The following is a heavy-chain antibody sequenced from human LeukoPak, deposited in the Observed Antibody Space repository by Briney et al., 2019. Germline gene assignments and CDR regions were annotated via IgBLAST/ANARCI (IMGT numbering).Heavy chain of an antibody. CDR2: INPNSGGT. CDR1: GYTFTGYY. Sequence: ASVKVSCKASGYTFTGYYMHWVRQAPGQGLEWMGRINPNSGGTNYAQKFQGRVTMTRDTSISTAFMELSRLRSDDTAVYYCARARLAVAGGISYYFDYWGQGTLVTVSS. CDR3: ARARLAVAGGISYYFDY. D-gene: IGHD6-19*01. V-gene: IGHV1-2*06. J-gene: IGHJ4*02.